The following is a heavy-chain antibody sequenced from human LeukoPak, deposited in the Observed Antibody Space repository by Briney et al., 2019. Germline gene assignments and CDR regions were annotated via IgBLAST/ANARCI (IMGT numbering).Heavy chain of an antibody. J-gene: IGHJ4*02. D-gene: IGHD4/OR15-4a*01. CDR3: AGDPQGAVGSDYFDY. Sequence: GGSLRLSCKASGFPFNIYSMQWVRQAPGKGLEWVAVISYDGSNKYYADSVKGRFTISRDNSKNTLYLQMNSLRAEDTAVYYCAGDPQGAVGSDYFDYWGQGTLVTVSS. CDR1: GFPFNIYS. CDR2: ISYDGSNK. V-gene: IGHV3-30-3*01.